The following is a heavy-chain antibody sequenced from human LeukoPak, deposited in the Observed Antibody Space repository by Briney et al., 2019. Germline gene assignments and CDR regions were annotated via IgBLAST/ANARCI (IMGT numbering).Heavy chain of an antibody. Sequence: GSLRLSCAASGFTFSSFWMSWIRQAPGKGLEWVANIKEDGREKYYVDSVKGRFTISRDNAKSSLYLQMNNLKAEDTAMYYCVRFMRGTIGGDNWGQGTLVTVSA. CDR3: VRFMRGTIGGDN. J-gene: IGHJ4*02. CDR1: GFTFSSFW. D-gene: IGHD3-16*01. V-gene: IGHV3-7*01. CDR2: IKEDGREK.